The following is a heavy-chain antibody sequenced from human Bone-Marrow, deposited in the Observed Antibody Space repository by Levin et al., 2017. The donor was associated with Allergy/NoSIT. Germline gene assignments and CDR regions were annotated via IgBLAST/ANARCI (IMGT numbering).Heavy chain of an antibody. CDR1: GFTFGDYA. Sequence: SCAASGFTFGDYAMHWVRQIPGKGLEWVSGITWNSAKIAYGDSFKGRFTISRDNAKNSLDLQMNSLRPEDTALYYCAKDIASGYFLAFDYWGQGALVTVSS. J-gene: IGHJ4*02. CDR3: AKDIASGYFLAFDY. D-gene: IGHD5-12*01. CDR2: ITWNSAKI. V-gene: IGHV3-9*01.